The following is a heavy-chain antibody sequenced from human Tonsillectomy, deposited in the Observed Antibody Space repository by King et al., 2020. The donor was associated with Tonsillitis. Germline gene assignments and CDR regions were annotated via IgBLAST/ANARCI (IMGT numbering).Heavy chain of an antibody. CDR1: GVSISGGGYS. CDR2: IYYSGST. CDR3: EGFVGV. J-gene: IGHJ4*02. D-gene: IGHD3-10*01. Sequence: QLQESGPGLVKPSQTLSLTCAVSGVSISGGGYSWSWIRQPPGKGLEWIGHIYYSGSTYYNSSLRSRLTISLDTPKNQFSLKLSSVTAADTAVYYCEGFVGVWGQGTLVTVSS. V-gene: IGHV4-30-4*07.